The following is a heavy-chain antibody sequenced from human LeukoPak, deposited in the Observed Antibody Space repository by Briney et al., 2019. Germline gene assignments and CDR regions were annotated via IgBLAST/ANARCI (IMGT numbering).Heavy chain of an antibody. CDR3: ARRRRGYSSSWDFDY. CDR1: GGSFSGYY. V-gene: IGHV4-34*01. J-gene: IGHJ4*02. Sequence: SETLSLTCTVYGGSFSGYYWSWIRQPPGKGLEWIGEINHSGSTNYNPSLKSRVTISVDTSKNQFSLKLSSVTAADTAVYYCARRRRGYSSSWDFDYWGQGTLVTVSS. D-gene: IGHD6-13*01. CDR2: INHSGST.